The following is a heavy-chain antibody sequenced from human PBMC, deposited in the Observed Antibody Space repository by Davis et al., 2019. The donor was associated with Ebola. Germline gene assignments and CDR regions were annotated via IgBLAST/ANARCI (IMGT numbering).Heavy chain of an antibody. J-gene: IGHJ4*02. D-gene: IGHD2-2*01. Sequence: HTGESLKISCAASGFTFSSYWMHWVRQAPGKGLVWVSRINSDGSSTSYADSVKGRFTISRDNAKNTLYLQMNSLRAEDTAVYYCARGRRSTSSYMNYWGQGTLVTVSS. CDR1: GFTFSSYW. CDR3: ARGRRSTSSYMNY. V-gene: IGHV3-74*01. CDR2: INSDGSST.